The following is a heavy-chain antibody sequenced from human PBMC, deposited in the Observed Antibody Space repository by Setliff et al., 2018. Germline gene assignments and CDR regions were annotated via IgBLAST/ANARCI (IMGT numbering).Heavy chain of an antibody. Sequence: GSLRLSCEASGFTFRAYGMFWVRQAPGKGLEWVAVSRYAENYQYYADSVKGRFTISRDNSENTLYLQMNSLRPDDTAVYHCARSDGGNWFDSWGQGTVVTVSS. J-gene: IGHJ5*01. D-gene: IGHD2-15*01. CDR2: SRYAENYQ. CDR3: ARSDGGNWFDS. CDR1: GFTFRAYG. V-gene: IGHV3-30*03.